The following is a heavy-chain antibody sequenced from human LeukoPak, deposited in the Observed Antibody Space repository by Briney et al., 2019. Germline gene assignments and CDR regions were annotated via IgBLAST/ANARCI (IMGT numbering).Heavy chain of an antibody. Sequence: SVKVSCKASGGTFSSYAISWVRQAPGQGLEWMGGIIPIFGTANYAQKFQGRVTITTDESTSTAYMELSSLRYEDTAVYYCARRLLRRWLQVPLDYWGQGTLVTVSS. CDR2: IIPIFGTA. CDR1: GGTFSSYA. CDR3: ARRLLRRWLQVPLDY. J-gene: IGHJ4*02. V-gene: IGHV1-69*05. D-gene: IGHD5-24*01.